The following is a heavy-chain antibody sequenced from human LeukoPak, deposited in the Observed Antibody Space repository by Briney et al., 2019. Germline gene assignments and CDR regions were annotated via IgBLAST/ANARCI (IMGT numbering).Heavy chain of an antibody. CDR2: ISYDGSNK. J-gene: IGHJ6*02. D-gene: IGHD5-18*01. CDR3: ARDAVDTANAV. CDR1: GFTFSSYA. V-gene: IGHV3-30-3*01. Sequence: GRSLRLSCAASGFTFSSYAMHWVRQAPGKGLEWVAVISYDGSNKYYADSVKGRFTISRDNSKNTLYLQMNSLRAEDTAVYYCARDAVDTANAVWGQGTTVTVSS.